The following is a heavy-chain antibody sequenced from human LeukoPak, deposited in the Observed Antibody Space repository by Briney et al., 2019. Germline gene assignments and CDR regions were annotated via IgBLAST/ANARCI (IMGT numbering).Heavy chain of an antibody. J-gene: IGHJ6*03. CDR2: INPNSGGT. V-gene: IGHV1-2*02. Sequence: GASVKVSCKASGYTFTGYYMHWVRQAPGQGLEWMGWINPNSGGTNYAQKFQGRVTMTRDTSISTAYMELSRLRSDDTAVYYCARDSADYYGSGSLYYYYYMDVWGKGTTVTISS. D-gene: IGHD3-10*01. CDR3: ARDSADYYGSGSLYYYYYMDV. CDR1: GYTFTGYY.